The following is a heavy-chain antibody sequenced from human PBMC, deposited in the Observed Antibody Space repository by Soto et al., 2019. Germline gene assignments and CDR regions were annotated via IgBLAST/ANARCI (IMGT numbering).Heavy chain of an antibody. CDR2: IIPILGIA. D-gene: IGHD1-7*01. V-gene: IGHV1-69*02. J-gene: IGHJ6*02. Sequence: QVQLVQSRAEVEKPGSSVKVSCKASGGTFSSYTISWVRQAPGQGLEWMGRIIPILGIANYAQKFQGRVTITADKSTSTAYMELSSLRSEDTAVYYCATMITGTNYYYYGMDVWGQGTTVTVSS. CDR3: ATMITGTNYYYYGMDV. CDR1: GGTFSSYT.